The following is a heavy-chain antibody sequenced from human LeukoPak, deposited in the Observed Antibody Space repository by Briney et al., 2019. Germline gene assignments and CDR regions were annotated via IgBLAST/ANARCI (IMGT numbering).Heavy chain of an antibody. Sequence: GRSLRLSCAASGFSFDDYAMHWVRQAPGKGLEWVSGISWNSGSIAYADSVKGRFTISRDNAKNSLYLQINSLRAEDTALYFCAKAGTTPYYCYYYMDVWGKGTTVTVSS. CDR3: AKAGTTPYYCYYYMDV. CDR2: ISWNSGSI. D-gene: IGHD3-10*01. J-gene: IGHJ6*03. CDR1: GFSFDDYA. V-gene: IGHV3-9*01.